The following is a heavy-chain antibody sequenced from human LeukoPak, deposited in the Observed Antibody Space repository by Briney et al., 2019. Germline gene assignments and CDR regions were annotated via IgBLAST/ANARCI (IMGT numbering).Heavy chain of an antibody. J-gene: IGHJ5*02. D-gene: IGHD2-8*01. CDR3: ARADGAFCTDGCDPLKWFDP. CDR1: GYSFTSYW. Sequence: GESLKISCKGSGYSFTSYWIGWVRQMPGKGLEWMGIIYPGDSDTRYSPSFQGQVTISADKSISTAYLQWSSLKASDTAMYYCARADGAFCTDGCDPLKWFDPWGQGTLVTVSS. V-gene: IGHV5-51*01. CDR2: IYPGDSDT.